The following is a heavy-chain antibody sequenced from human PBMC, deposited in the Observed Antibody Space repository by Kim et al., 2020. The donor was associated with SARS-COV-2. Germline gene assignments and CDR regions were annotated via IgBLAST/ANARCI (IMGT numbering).Heavy chain of an antibody. CDR1: GGSISSGDYY. D-gene: IGHD4-4*01. CDR2: IYYSGST. CDR3: ARELTTHYYYGMDV. V-gene: IGHV4-30-4*01. Sequence: SETLSLTCTVSGGSISSGDYYWSWIRQPPGKGLEWIGYIYYSGSTYYNPSLKSRVTISVDTSKNQFSLKLSSVTAADTAVYYCARELTTHYYYGMDVWGQGTMVTVSS. J-gene: IGHJ6*02.